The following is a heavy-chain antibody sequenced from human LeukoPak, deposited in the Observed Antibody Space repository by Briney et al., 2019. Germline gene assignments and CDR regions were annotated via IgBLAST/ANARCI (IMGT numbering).Heavy chain of an antibody. CDR1: GGSISSSSYY. CDR3: ARHSVFSRGYGGISSGGYFDY. CDR2: IYYSGST. J-gene: IGHJ4*02. V-gene: IGHV4-39*01. D-gene: IGHD4-23*01. Sequence: SETLSLTXTVSGGSISSSSYYWGWIRQPPGKGLEWIGSIYYSGSTYYNPSLKSRVTISVDTSKNQFSLKLSSVTAADTAVYYCARHSVFSRGYGGISSGGYFDYWGQGTLVTVSS.